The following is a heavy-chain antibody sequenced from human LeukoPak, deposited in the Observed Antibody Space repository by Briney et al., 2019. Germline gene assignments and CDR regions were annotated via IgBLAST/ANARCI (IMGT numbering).Heavy chain of an antibody. V-gene: IGHV4-39*01. J-gene: IGHJ4*02. CDR2: NYYSGST. CDR3: ARRDCGGDCYSGVKIDY. D-gene: IGHD2-21*01. Sequence: PSETLSLTCTVSGGSISSSTSYWGWIRQPPGKGLEWIGSNYYSGSTYYNPSLKSRVTISVDTSKKQFSLKLSSVTAADTAVYYCARRDCGGDCYSGVKIDYWGQGTLVTVSS. CDR1: GGSISSSTSY.